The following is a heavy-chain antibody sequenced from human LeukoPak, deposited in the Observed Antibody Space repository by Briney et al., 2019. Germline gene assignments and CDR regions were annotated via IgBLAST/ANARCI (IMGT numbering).Heavy chain of an antibody. CDR1: GFTFSSYA. D-gene: IGHD2-15*01. Sequence: PGGSLRLSCAASGFTFSSYAMTWVRQAPGKGREWVSTVSGSGGSTYYADSVKGWFTTSRDNAKNSLYLQMNSLRAEDTAVYYCARDKVQGSEWGSNFDYWGQGTLVTVSS. V-gene: IGHV3-23*01. CDR3: ARDKVQGSEWGSNFDY. J-gene: IGHJ4*02. CDR2: VSGSGGST.